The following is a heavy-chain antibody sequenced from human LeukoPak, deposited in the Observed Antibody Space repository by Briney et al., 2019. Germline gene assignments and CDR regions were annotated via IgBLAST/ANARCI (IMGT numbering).Heavy chain of an antibody. D-gene: IGHD3-9*01. J-gene: IGHJ4*02. CDR2: ISAYNGNT. CDR3: ARGGTYYDILTGYYIGYYFDY. V-gene: IGHV1-18*01. Sequence: ASVKVSCKASGYAFTSYGISWVREAPGQGLEWMGWISAYNGNTNYAQKLRGRVTMTTDTSTSTAYMELRSLRSDDTAVYFCARGGTYYDILTGYYIGYYFDYWGQGTLVTVSS. CDR1: GYAFTSYG.